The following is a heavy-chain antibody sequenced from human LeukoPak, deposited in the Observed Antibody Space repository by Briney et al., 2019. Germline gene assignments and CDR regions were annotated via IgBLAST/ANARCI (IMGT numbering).Heavy chain of an antibody. CDR2: IKQDGSER. J-gene: IGHJ6*02. CDR3: AKIPAAALSLGYGMDV. D-gene: IGHD6-13*01. V-gene: IGHV3-7*03. Sequence: GGSLRLSCAASGFTFSSYWMGWARQAPGKGLEWVANIKQDGSERDYVDSVKGRFTISRDNAKNSLYLQMNSLRAEDTAVYYCAKIPAAALSLGYGMDVWGQGTTVTVSS. CDR1: GFTFSSYW.